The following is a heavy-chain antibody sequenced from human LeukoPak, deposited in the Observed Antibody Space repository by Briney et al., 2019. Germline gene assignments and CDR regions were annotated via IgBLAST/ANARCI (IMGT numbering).Heavy chain of an antibody. CDR2: IDPSGGST. D-gene: IGHD2-8*02. Sequence: GASVKVSCKASGDTFTTSHIHWVRQAPGKGLEWMGKIDPSGGSTTYAQQFRGRVSMTRDLSMSTVYVELSSLTSEDTAVYYCVRNLMQFTGLAYWGQGTLVTVSS. CDR3: VRNLMQFTGLAY. J-gene: IGHJ4*02. V-gene: IGHV1-46*01. CDR1: GDTFTTSH.